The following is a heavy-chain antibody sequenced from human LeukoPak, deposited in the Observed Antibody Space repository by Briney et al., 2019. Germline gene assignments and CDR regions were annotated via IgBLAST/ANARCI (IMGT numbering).Heavy chain of an antibody. CDR2: INPNSGGT. V-gene: IGHV1-2*02. CDR3: ARYAYYDFWSAGGMDV. D-gene: IGHD3-3*01. Sequence: ASVKVSCKASGYTFTGYYMLWVRQAPGQGLEWMGWINPNSGGTNYAQKFQGRVTMTRDTSISTAYMELTSLRSDDSAVYYCARYAYYDFWSAGGMDVWGQGTTVIVSS. CDR1: GYTFTGYY. J-gene: IGHJ6*02.